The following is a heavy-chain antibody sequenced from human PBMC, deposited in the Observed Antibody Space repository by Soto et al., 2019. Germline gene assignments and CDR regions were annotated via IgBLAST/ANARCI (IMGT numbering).Heavy chain of an antibody. CDR3: TRHVDCSGGSCYSGYYYMDV. J-gene: IGHJ6*03. V-gene: IGHV3-73*01. D-gene: IGHD2-15*01. CDR2: IRSKPNTDAT. Sequence: EVQLVESGGGLVQPGGSLKLSCAASGFTFSDSAMHWVRQASGKGLEWVGRIRSKPNTDATAYAASVKGRFTISRDDSKNTAYLQMNSLKTEDTAVYYCTRHVDCSGGSCYSGYYYMDVWGKGTTVTVSS. CDR1: GFTFSDSA.